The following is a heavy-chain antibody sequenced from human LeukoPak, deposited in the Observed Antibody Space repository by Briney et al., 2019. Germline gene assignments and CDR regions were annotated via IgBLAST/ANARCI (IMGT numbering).Heavy chain of an antibody. CDR2: IYWNDDK. CDR1: GFSLITSGVG. J-gene: IGHJ5*02. D-gene: IGHD6-6*01. V-gene: IGHV2-5*01. Sequence: GPTLVKPTQTLTLTCTFSGFSLITSGVGVGWIRQPPGKALEWLALIYWNDDKRYNPSLESRHTITRDTSKNQVVLTMTNMEFVDTATYYCAHRSVAARSSFFWFDPWGQGTMVTVSS. CDR3: AHRSVAARSSFFWFDP.